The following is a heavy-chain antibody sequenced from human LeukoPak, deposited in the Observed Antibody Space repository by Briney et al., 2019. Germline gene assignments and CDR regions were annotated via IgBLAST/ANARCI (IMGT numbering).Heavy chain of an antibody. D-gene: IGHD2-15*01. V-gene: IGHV1-18*01. Sequence: ASVKVSCKASGYTFTSYGISWVRQAPGQGLEWMGWISAYNGNTNYAQKLQGRVTMTTDTSTSTAYMERRSLRSDDTAVYYCARDYCSGGSCYSADPWGQGTLVTVSP. CDR3: ARDYCSGGSCYSADP. CDR1: GYTFTSYG. CDR2: ISAYNGNT. J-gene: IGHJ5*02.